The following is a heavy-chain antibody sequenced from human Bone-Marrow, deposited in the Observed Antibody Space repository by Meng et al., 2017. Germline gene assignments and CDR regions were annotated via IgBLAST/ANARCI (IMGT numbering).Heavy chain of an antibody. D-gene: IGHD3-22*01. CDR3: ATGYYYGSSGYLIEGFDV. J-gene: IGHJ3*01. Sequence: GGSLRLSCAASGFSFTTHEATWVRQVPGKGLEWIADISSSGYTIYYADSVKGRFTISRDNAKSSLSLQMTSLRAEDTAVYYCATGYYYGSSGYLIEGFDVWGQGTMVTVSS. CDR1: GFSFTTHE. CDR2: ISSSGYTI. V-gene: IGHV3-48*03.